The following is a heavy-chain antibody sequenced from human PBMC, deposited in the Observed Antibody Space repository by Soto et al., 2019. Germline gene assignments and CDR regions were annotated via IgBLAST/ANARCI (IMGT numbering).Heavy chain of an antibody. J-gene: IGHJ6*02. CDR1: EGCITNTHYW. CDR2: IHHSGST. V-gene: IGHV4-4*02. CDR3: AGGTDYRWVL. Sequence: XAALSLTCGVCEGCITNTHYWWSCVRQPPGKGLEWIGEIHHSGSTNYNPSLRSRVTMSVDTSKNQFSLKLNSLTAADAAVYYCAGGTDYRWVLCGQRTTVTVSS. D-gene: IGHD4-4*01.